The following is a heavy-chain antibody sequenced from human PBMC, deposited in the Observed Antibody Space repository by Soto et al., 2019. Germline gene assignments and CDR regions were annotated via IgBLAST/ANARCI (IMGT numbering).Heavy chain of an antibody. V-gene: IGHV4-4*07. CDR1: GASVGSYH. D-gene: IGHD1-1*01. Sequence: SETLSLTCAVSGASVGSYHWSWIRQAAGKGLEWIGRVQMSGTTNYNPSLKTRVTMSLDTSKNEVSLRMTSVTAADPAVYFCAKDRSTMRWFDPWGQGILVTVSS. J-gene: IGHJ5*02. CDR3: AKDRSTMRWFDP. CDR2: VQMSGTT.